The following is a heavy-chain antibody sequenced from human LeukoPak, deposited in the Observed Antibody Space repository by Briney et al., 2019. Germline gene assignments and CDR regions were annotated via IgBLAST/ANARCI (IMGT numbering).Heavy chain of an antibody. Sequence: GASLKISCKGSGYSFTSYWIGWVRQLPGRGLEWMGIIYPGDSDTRYSPSFQGQVTISADKSISTAYLQWSSLKASDTAMYYCARHTYGSGSDVDYWGQGTLVTVSS. D-gene: IGHD3-10*01. CDR1: GYSFTSYW. CDR2: IYPGDSDT. V-gene: IGHV5-51*01. CDR3: ARHTYGSGSDVDY. J-gene: IGHJ4*02.